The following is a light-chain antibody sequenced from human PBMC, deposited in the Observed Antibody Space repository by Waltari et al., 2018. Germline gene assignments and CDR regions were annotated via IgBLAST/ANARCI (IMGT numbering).Light chain of an antibody. Sequence: QSALTQPPSASGSPGQSVTISCTGTSSDVGGYNYVSWYQQHPGKAPKLMIYEASKRPSGGPDRCSGSKSGNTASLTVSGLQAEDEADYYCSSYAGSNNFVFGTGTKVTVL. V-gene: IGLV2-8*01. J-gene: IGLJ1*01. CDR3: SSYAGSNNFV. CDR2: EAS. CDR1: SSDVGGYNY.